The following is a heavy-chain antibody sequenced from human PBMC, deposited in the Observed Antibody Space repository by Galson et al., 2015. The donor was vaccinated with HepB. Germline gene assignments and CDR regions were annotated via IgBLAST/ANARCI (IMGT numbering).Heavy chain of an antibody. CDR2: IYHTGSA. Sequence: TLSLTCTVSGDSITTGDYYWNWIRQSPGKGLEWIGYIYHTGSAYYKPSLRSRIIMSVDPSKNQFSLKLTSVTAADTAVYYCARAKGLFGAVTKRGRGNWFDPWGQGTLVTVSS. V-gene: IGHV4-30-4*01. CDR3: ARAKGLFGAVTKRGRGNWFDP. J-gene: IGHJ5*02. CDR1: GDSITTGDYY. D-gene: IGHD3-3*01.